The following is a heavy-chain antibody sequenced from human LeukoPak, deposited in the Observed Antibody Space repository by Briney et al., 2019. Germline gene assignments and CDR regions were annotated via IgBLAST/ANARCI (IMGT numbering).Heavy chain of an antibody. V-gene: IGHV4-61*02. CDR3: ARDFVVAATDYFDY. CDR2: IYTSGST. CDR1: GGSISSGSYY. Sequence: SETLSLTCTVSGGSISSGSYYWSWIRQPAGKGLEWIGRIYTSGSTNYNPSLKSRVTISVDTSKNQFSLKLSSVTAADTAVYYCARDFVVAATDYFDYWGQGTLVTVSS. D-gene: IGHD2-15*01. J-gene: IGHJ4*02.